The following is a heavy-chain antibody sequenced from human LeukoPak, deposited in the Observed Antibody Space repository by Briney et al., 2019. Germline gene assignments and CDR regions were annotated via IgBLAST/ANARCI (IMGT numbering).Heavy chain of an antibody. D-gene: IGHD3-10*01. Sequence: GASVKLSCKASGGTFSSYAISWVRQAPGQGLEWMGGIIPIFGTANYAQKLQGRVTMTTDTSTSTAYMELRSLTSDDTAVYYCARFRAGVGEPYGDYWGQGTLVTVSS. CDR1: GGTFSSYA. CDR3: ARFRAGVGEPYGDY. CDR2: IIPIFGTA. V-gene: IGHV1-69*05. J-gene: IGHJ4*02.